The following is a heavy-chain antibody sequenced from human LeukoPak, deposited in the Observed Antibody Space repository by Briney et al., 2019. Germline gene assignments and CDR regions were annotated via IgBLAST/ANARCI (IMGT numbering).Heavy chain of an antibody. V-gene: IGHV4-30-2*01. CDR1: GGSISSGGYY. D-gene: IGHD3-10*01. CDR2: IYHSGST. CDR3: ARLGGSGSYYAYYLDY. Sequence: SQTLSLTCTVSGGSISSGGYYWSWIRQPPGKGLEWIGYIYHSGSTYYNPSLKSRVTISVDRSKNQFSLKLSSVTAADTAVYYCARLGGSGSYYAYYLDYWGQGTLVTVSS. J-gene: IGHJ4*02.